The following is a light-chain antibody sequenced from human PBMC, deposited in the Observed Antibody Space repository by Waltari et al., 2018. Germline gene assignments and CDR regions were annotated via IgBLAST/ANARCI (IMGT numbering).Light chain of an antibody. Sequence: QSVLTPAPSASGTPGQRVTVSCLGSSSNIGSNSVTWYHQLPGTAPNLLIYNNNQRPSGVPDRFSGSKSGTSASLAISGLQSADEADYYCSAWDDSLNAWVFGGGARLTVL. J-gene: IGLJ3*02. CDR1: SSNIGSNS. CDR2: NNN. V-gene: IGLV1-44*01. CDR3: SAWDDSLNAWV.